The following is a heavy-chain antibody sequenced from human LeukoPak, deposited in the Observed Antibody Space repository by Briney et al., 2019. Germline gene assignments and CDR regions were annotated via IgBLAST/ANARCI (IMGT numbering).Heavy chain of an antibody. Sequence: GGSLRLSCAASGFSFSTYAMSWVRQAPGKGLEWVSGISGSGGSTYYADSVKGRFTISRDNSKNTQSLQMNSLRAEDTAVYYCAKGPNFWLTPIAFAIWGQGTTVTVSS. J-gene: IGHJ3*02. D-gene: IGHD3-3*01. CDR3: AKGPNFWLTPIAFAI. CDR2: ISGSGGST. CDR1: GFSFSTYA. V-gene: IGHV3-23*01.